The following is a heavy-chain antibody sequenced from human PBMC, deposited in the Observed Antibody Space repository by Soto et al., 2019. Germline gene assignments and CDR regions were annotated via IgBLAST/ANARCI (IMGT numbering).Heavy chain of an antibody. Sequence: WSLRLSCAASVVSVSSNHMNWVRQAPGKGLEWVSIIYSGGTTYYANSVKGRFIISRDNSKNTLYLQMNSLRAEDTAVYYCARIINRAPTNWGQGTLVTVSS. CDR1: VVSVSSNH. J-gene: IGHJ4*02. CDR2: IYSGGTT. V-gene: IGHV3-53*01. D-gene: IGHD3-10*01. CDR3: ARIINRAPTN.